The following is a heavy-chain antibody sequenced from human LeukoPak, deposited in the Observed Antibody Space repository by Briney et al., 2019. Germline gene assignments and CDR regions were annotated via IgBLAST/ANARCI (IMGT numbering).Heavy chain of an antibody. CDR1: GGSISSSTYY. V-gene: IGHV4-39*01. CDR3: ARQYYLYYFDY. CDR2: IFYSGTT. D-gene: IGHD3-10*01. Sequence: PSETLSLTCPVSGGSISSSTYYWGWIRQPPGKGLEWIGTIFYSGTTYYNPSLKSRLTISVDTFKNQFSLKLSSVTAADTAVYYCARQYYLYYFDYWGQGILVTVSS. J-gene: IGHJ4*02.